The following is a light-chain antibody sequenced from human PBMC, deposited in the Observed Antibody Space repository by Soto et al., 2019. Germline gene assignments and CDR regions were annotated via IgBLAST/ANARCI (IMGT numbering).Light chain of an antibody. CDR1: SSNLGSNY. CDR3: AAWDDSLSGVV. V-gene: IGLV1-47*01. CDR2: RNN. Sequence: QAVVTQPPSASGTPGQRVTISCSGSSSNLGSNYVYWYQQLAGTAPKLLIYRNNQRPSGVPDRFSGSKSGTSASLAISGLRSEDEADYYCAAWDDSLSGVVFGGGTKVTVL. J-gene: IGLJ2*01.